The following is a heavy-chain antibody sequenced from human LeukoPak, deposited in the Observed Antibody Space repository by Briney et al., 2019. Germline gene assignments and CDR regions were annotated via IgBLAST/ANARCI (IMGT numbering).Heavy chain of an antibody. CDR2: IYYSGST. V-gene: IGHV4-39*07. CDR1: GGSISSSSYY. Sequence: SETLSLTCTVSGGSISSSSYYWGWIRQPPGKGLEWIGSIYYSGSTYYNPSLKSRVTISVDTSKNQFSLKLSSVTAADTAVYYCARWEEGGGLDYWGQGTLVTVSS. CDR3: ARWEEGGGLDY. J-gene: IGHJ4*02. D-gene: IGHD1-26*01.